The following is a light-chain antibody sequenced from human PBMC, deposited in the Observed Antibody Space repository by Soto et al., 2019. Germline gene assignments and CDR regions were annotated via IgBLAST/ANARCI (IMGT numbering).Light chain of an antibody. CDR2: GND. J-gene: IGLJ1*01. CDR1: NSNIGSPYG. Sequence: QSVLTQPPSVSGAPGQTVTISCTGSNSNIGSPYGVHWYQQVPGKAPKLLIYGNDNRPSGVPDRFSGSKSASSASLAITGVQAEDEGDYYCQSYDRNLRGYVFGNGTKVTV. V-gene: IGLV1-40*01. CDR3: QSYDRNLRGYV.